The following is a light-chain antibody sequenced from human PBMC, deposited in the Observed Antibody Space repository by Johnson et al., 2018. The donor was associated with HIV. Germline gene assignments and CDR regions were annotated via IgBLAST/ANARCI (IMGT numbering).Light chain of an antibody. J-gene: IGLJ1*01. Sequence: QSVLSQPPSVSAAPGQKVTISCSGSSSNIGNNYVSWYQQLPGTAPKLLIYENDKRPSGIPDRFSGSKSGMSATLAITGLQTADEADYYCATWDSNLSASYVCGSATKVTVL. V-gene: IGLV1-51*02. CDR1: SSNIGNNY. CDR2: END. CDR3: ATWDSNLSASYV.